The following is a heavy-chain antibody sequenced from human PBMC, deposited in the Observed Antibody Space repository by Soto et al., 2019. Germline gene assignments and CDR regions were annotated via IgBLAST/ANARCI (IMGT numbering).Heavy chain of an antibody. V-gene: IGHV3-30*18. J-gene: IGHJ6*02. CDR1: GVTFSSYG. CDR2: ISYDGSNK. CDR3: AKDGFDCSSTSCYNYYYYGMDV. D-gene: IGHD2-2*02. Sequence: PGGSLRRSCAASGVTFSSYGMHWVRQAPGKGLEWVAVISYDGSNKYYADSVKGRFTISRDNSKNTLYLQMNSLRAEDTAVYYCAKDGFDCSSTSCYNYYYYGMDVWGQGTTVTVSS.